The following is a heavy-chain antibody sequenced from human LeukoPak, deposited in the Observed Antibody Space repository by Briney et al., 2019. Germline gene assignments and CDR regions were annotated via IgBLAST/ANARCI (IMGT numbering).Heavy chain of an antibody. CDR2: LYYTGST. J-gene: IGHJ3*02. D-gene: IGHD6-19*01. Sequence: SETLSLTCTVSDGSINSNSYYWGWIRQPPGKGLEWIGSLYYTGSTYYNPSLKSRVTISVDTSKNQFSLKLSSVTAADTAVYYCAGDLGSGWYDAFDIWGQGTMITVSS. CDR1: DGSINSNSYY. CDR3: AGDLGSGWYDAFDI. V-gene: IGHV4-39*07.